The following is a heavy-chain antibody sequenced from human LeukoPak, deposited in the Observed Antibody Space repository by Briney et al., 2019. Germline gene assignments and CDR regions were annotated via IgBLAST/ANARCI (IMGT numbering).Heavy chain of an antibody. V-gene: IGHV4-59*01. CDR3: ARGGMTTIIDY. J-gene: IGHJ4*02. Sequence: PSETLSLTCTVSGASIRNYYWSWIRQPPGKGLEWIGYIYHSGSTTYHPSLKSQVTISVDTSKSQFSLKLSSVTAADTAMYYCARGGMTTIIDYWGRGTLVTVSS. D-gene: IGHD5-12*01. CDR1: GASIRNYY. CDR2: IYHSGST.